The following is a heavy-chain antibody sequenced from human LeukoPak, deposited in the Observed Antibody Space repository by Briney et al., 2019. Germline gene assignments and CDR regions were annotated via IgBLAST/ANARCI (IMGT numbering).Heavy chain of an antibody. CDR3: AKPSSGNYPPTGY. J-gene: IGHJ4*02. CDR1: GFTFSSYD. V-gene: IGHV3-23*01. Sequence: GGSLRPSCAASGFTFSSYDVSWVRQAPGKGLEWVSAISGSGDRTHYADSVKGRFTISRDNSKNTLYLQINSLRAEDTAVYYCAKPSSGNYPPTGYWGQGTLVTVSS. CDR2: ISGSGDRT. D-gene: IGHD1-26*01.